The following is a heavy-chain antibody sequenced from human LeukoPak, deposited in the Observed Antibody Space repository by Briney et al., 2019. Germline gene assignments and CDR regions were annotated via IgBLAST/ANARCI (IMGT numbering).Heavy chain of an antibody. CDR3: ARVGGIWFGELLGEYYFDY. D-gene: IGHD3-10*01. CDR1: GGSISSSSYY. CDR2: IYYSGST. J-gene: IGHJ4*02. Sequence: SETLSLTCTVSGGSISSSSYYWGWIRQPPGKGLEWIGSIYYSGSTYYNPSLKSRVTISVDTSKNQFSLKLSSVTAADTAVYYCARVGGIWFGELLGEYYFDYWGQGTLVTVSS. V-gene: IGHV4-39*07.